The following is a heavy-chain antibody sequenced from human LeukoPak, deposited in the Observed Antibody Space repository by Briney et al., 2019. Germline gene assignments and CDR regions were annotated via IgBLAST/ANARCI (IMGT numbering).Heavy chain of an antibody. Sequence: ASVKVSCKAFGYTFTGYSMHWVRQAPGRGVEWMGWINPNSGGTSYAQKFLGRVTMTRDTSISTAYMELSSLRSDDTAVYYCAPTHINGYHYFDYWGQGTLVTVSS. CDR1: GYTFTGYS. CDR3: APTHINGYHYFDY. CDR2: INPNSGGT. J-gene: IGHJ4*02. V-gene: IGHV1-2*02. D-gene: IGHD5-24*01.